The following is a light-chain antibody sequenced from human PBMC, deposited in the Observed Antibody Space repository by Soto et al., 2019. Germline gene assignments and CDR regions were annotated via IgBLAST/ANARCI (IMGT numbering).Light chain of an antibody. CDR2: DAS. Sequence: DIQMTQSPSTLSASLGDRVTITCRASQSISSWLAWYQQKPGKAPKLLIYDASSLESGVPSRLSGSGSGTEFTLTISSLQPEDFAIYYCQQYNSFSTFGQGTKVDIK. J-gene: IGKJ1*01. V-gene: IGKV1-5*01. CDR1: QSISSW. CDR3: QQYNSFST.